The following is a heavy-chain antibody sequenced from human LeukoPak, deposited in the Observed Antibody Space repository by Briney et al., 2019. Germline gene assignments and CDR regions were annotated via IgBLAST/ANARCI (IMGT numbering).Heavy chain of an antibody. Sequence: GGSLRLSCSASGFTVSNNYMTWVRQAPGKGLEWVSVIYSGTTAYYAGSVKSRFTISRDNSKNTLYLQMNSLRPDDTAVYYCARLGQGLDRGVQNAFDIWGHGTMVTVSS. CDR3: ARLGQGLDRGVQNAFDI. CDR2: IYSGTTA. J-gene: IGHJ3*02. D-gene: IGHD3-10*01. CDR1: GFTVSNNY. V-gene: IGHV3-53*01.